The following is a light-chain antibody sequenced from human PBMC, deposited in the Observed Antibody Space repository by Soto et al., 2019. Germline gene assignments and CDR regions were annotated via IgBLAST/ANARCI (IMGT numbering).Light chain of an antibody. CDR2: AAS. Sequence: DIQMTQSPSSLSASVGDRVTITCRASQGIDTYLAWFQQKPGKAPKTLIYAASSLHSGVPSRFRGSGFGTDFTITISSLQPEDFATYSCQHYNGYPHTFGQGTRLDTK. J-gene: IGKJ5*01. CDR3: QHYNGYPHT. V-gene: IGKV1-16*01. CDR1: QGIDTY.